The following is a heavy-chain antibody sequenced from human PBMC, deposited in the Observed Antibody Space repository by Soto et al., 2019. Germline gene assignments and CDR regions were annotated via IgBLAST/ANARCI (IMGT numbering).Heavy chain of an antibody. Sequence: QVTLKESGPALVKPTETLTLTCTVSGFSLRSARMGVSWIRQPPGKALEWLAHIFTNDEKLYSTSLKSRVTSSKDTSTRQVVLTMTKMDPVDTATYYCARQLYYYDTSGYYYDYWGKGTLVTVSS. CDR1: GFSLRSARMG. CDR2: IFTNDEK. CDR3: ARQLYYYDTSGYYYDY. D-gene: IGHD3-22*01. V-gene: IGHV2-26*01. J-gene: IGHJ4*02.